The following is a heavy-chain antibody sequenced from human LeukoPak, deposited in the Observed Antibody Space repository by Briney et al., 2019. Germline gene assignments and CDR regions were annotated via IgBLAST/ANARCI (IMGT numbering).Heavy chain of an antibody. J-gene: IGHJ6*04. Sequence: GESLKFSGMCSGYSFTIYWISWVRQVRGKGLEWMGMIDPSVSYTNYTPSFQGHVTISADKSISTAYLQWSSLKASDTAMYYCARRSDSYCYGMDVWGKGPTVTVSS. CDR3: ARRSDSYCYGMDV. CDR1: GYSFTIYW. CDR2: IDPSVSYT. D-gene: IGHD3-3*01. V-gene: IGHV5-10-1*01.